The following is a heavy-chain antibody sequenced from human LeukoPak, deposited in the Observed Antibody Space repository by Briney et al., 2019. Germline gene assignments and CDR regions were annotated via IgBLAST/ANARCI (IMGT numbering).Heavy chain of an antibody. D-gene: IGHD2-15*01. CDR2: IYHSGST. CDR1: GGSISSSNW. J-gene: IGHJ4*02. V-gene: IGHV4-4*02. Sequence: PSETLSLTCAVSGGSISSSNWWSWVRQPPGKGLEWIGEIYHSGSTNYNPSLKSRVTISVDKSKNQFSLKLSSVTAADTAVYYCARARGSVVVAAYDYWGQGTLVTVSS. CDR3: ARARGSVVVAAYDY.